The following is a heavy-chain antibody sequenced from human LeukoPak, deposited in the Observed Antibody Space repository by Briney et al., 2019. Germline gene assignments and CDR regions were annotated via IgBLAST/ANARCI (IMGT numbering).Heavy chain of an antibody. CDR3: ARDRYYIQDY. CDR1: GFTFSDTW. D-gene: IGHD3-22*01. CDR2: IINDGITT. J-gene: IGHJ4*02. Sequence: GGSLRLSCAASGFTFSDTWMHWFRQAPGKGLVWVSYIINDGITTAYADSVKGRFTISRDNAMNTLFLQMNSLRAEDTAMYYCARDRYYIQDYWGQGTLVTVSS. V-gene: IGHV3-74*01.